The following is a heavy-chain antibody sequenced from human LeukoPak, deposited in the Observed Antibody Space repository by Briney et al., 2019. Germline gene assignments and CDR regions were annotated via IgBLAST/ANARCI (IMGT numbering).Heavy chain of an antibody. V-gene: IGHV1-2*02. J-gene: IGHJ4*02. CDR3: ARGVAVGDFRSTYPIIDY. CDR2: INPNSGAT. Sequence: GASVTVSFKSSVYTFTCYFMHWVRQAPGQGLEWMVWINPNSGATKYAQNFQGRVTMTRDTSITTTYMELSRLTSDDTAVYYCARGVAVGDFRSTYPIIDYWGQGTLVTVSS. D-gene: IGHD3-3*01. CDR1: VYTFTCYF.